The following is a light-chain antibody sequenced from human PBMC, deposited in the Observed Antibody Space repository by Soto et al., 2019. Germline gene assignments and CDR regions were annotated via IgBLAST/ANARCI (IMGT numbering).Light chain of an antibody. V-gene: IGKV1-5*03. J-gene: IGKJ4*01. CDR3: LQYNHYPLT. CDR2: KAS. Sequence: DIQMTQSPSTLSASVGDRVTITCPASQSISMWLAWYQQKPGKAPNLLIYKASILEGGVPSRFSGSASATEFTLTISSLQPDAFATYFCLQYNHYPLTFGGGTRVEIK. CDR1: QSISMW.